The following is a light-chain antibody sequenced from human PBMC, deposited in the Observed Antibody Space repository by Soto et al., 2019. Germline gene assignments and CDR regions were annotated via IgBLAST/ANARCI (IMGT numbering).Light chain of an antibody. CDR2: EGN. Sequence: QSVLTQPASVSGSPGQSITISCTGTSSDVGSYNLVSWYQQHPGKAPKLMIYEGNKRPSGVSNRFSGSKSANTASLTISGLQTEDEADYYFCSYAGTNTVVFGTGTKVTVL. CDR1: SSDVGSYNL. J-gene: IGLJ1*01. V-gene: IGLV2-23*01. CDR3: CSYAGTNTVV.